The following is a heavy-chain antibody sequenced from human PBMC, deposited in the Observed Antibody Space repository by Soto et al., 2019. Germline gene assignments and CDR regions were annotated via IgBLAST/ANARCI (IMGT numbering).Heavy chain of an antibody. V-gene: IGHV5-10-1*01. CDR3: ARHQTDDSSGYYYVQVGSAFDI. D-gene: IGHD3-22*01. J-gene: IGHJ3*02. CDR2: IDPSDSYT. Sequence: GESLKISCKGSGYSFTSYWISWVRQMPGKGLEWLGRIDPSDSYTNYSPSFQGHVTISADKSISTAYLQWSSLRASDTAMYYCARHQTDDSSGYYYVQVGSAFDIWGQGTMVNVSS. CDR1: GYSFTSYW.